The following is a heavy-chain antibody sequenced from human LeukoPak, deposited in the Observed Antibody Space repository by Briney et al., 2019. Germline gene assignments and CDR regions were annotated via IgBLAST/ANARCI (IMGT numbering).Heavy chain of an antibody. CDR2: ISAYNGNA. CDR3: ARSKARGYQGYYFDY. CDR1: GYTFTSYG. D-gene: IGHD3-22*01. Sequence: ASVKVSCKASGYTFTSYGISWVRQAPGQGREWMGWISAYNGNANYAQKLQGGVTMTTDTSTSTAYMELTSLRSDDTAGYYCARSKARGYQGYYFDYWGQGTLVTVPP. V-gene: IGHV1-18*04. J-gene: IGHJ4*02.